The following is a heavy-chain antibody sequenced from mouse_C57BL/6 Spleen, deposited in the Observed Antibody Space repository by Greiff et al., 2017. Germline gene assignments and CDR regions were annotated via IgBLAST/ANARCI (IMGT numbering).Heavy chain of an antibody. CDR1: GFTFSSYT. D-gene: IGHD2-12*01. J-gene: IGHJ2*01. CDR2: ISGGGGNT. Sequence: ESGGGLVKPGGSLKLSCAASGFTFSSYTMSWVRQTPEKRLEWVATISGGGGNTYYPDSVKGRFTISRDNAKNTLYLQMSSLRSEDTALYYCAGHYDGYYFDYWGQGTTLTVSS. CDR3: AGHYDGYYFDY. V-gene: IGHV5-9*01.